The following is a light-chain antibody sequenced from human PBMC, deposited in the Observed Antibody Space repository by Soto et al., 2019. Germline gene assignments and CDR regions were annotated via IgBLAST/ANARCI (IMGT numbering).Light chain of an antibody. CDR1: QSVTSSR. Sequence: DIVLTQSPGTLSLSPGDRATLSCRASQSVTSSRLAWYQHKPGQTPRLLIYDASNRATGIPDRFSGSGSGTDFILTISRLESEDCAVYYGQHDGASPATFGQGNRLEIK. V-gene: IGKV3-20*01. CDR2: DAS. CDR3: QHDGASPAT. J-gene: IGKJ2*01.